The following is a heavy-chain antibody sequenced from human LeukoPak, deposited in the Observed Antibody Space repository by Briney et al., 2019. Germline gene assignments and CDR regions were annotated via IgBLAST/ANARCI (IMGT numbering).Heavy chain of an antibody. CDR1: GFSISSYY. J-gene: IGHJ4*02. Sequence: AETLSLTCTVSGFSISSYYLSWIRQPPGKGLEWIGYIYYGGSTNYNPSLKSRVTISVDTSKNQFSLQLSSVTAADTAVYYCARMVRGVFDYWGQGTLVTVSS. V-gene: IGHV4-59*01. CDR3: ARMVRGVFDY. D-gene: IGHD3-10*01. CDR2: IYYGGST.